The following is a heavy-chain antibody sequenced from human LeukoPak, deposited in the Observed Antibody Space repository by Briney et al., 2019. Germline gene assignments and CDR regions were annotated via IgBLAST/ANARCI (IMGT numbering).Heavy chain of an antibody. CDR1: GFTFSRYG. CDR3: AKGTITMIVVASDAFDI. J-gene: IGHJ3*02. V-gene: IGHV3-23*01. CDR2: ISGSGGRT. D-gene: IGHD3-22*01. Sequence: GGSLRLSCAASGFTFSRYGMSWVRQAPGKGLEWVSAISGSGGRTYYADSVKGRFTISRDNSKNTLYLQMNSLRAEDTAVYYCAKGTITMIVVASDAFDIWGQGTMVTVSS.